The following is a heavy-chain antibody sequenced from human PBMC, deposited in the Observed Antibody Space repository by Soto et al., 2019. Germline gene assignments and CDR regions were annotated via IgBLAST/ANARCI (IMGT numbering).Heavy chain of an antibody. J-gene: IGHJ6*02. D-gene: IGHD3-22*01. CDR1: GFTFSSYG. V-gene: IGHV3-30*18. CDR3: AKDPFNYYDSSGSPYYYGMDV. CDR2: ISYDGSNK. Sequence: GGSLRLSCAASGFTFSSYGMHWVRQAPGKGLEWVAVISYDGSNKYYADSVKGRFTISRDNSKNTLYLQMNSLRAEDTAVYYCAKDPFNYYDSSGSPYYYGMDVWGQGTTVTVS.